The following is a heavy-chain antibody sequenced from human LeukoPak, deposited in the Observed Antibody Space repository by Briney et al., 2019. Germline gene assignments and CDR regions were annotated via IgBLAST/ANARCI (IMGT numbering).Heavy chain of an antibody. V-gene: IGHV3-15*01. Sequence: GGSLRLSCAASGFTFSNAWMSWVRQAPGKGLEWVGRIKSKTDGGTTDYAAPVKGRFTISRDDSKNPLYLQMNSLKTEDTAVYYCTTDLGYCRGGSCYPTTGYYYYYMDVWGKGTTVTVSS. J-gene: IGHJ6*03. CDR1: GFTFSNAW. CDR2: IKSKTDGGTT. D-gene: IGHD2-15*01. CDR3: TTDLGYCRGGSCYPTTGYYYYYMDV.